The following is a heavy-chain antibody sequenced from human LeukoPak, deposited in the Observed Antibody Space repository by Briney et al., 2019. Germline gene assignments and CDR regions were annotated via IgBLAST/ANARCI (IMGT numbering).Heavy chain of an antibody. V-gene: IGHV1-46*01. CDR3: ASGTRGDGYNLGDYYGMDV. J-gene: IGHJ6*02. Sequence: ASVKVSCKASGYTFTSYYMHWVRQAPGQGLEWMGIINPSGGSTSYAQKFQGRVTMTRDTSTSTVYMELSSLRSEDTAVYYCASGTRGDGYNLGDYYGMDVWGQGTTVTVSS. D-gene: IGHD5-24*01. CDR2: INPSGGST. CDR1: GYTFTSYY.